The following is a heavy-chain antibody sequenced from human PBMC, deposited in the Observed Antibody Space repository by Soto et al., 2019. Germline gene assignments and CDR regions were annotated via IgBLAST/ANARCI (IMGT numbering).Heavy chain of an antibody. D-gene: IGHD1-26*01. CDR1: GFTFSSYA. CDR3: AKVAFKWELLPEGNDYFDY. V-gene: IGHV3-23*01. Sequence: GGSLRLSCAASGFTFSSYAMSWVRQAPGKGLEWVSAISGSGGSTYYADSVKGRFTISRDNSKNTLYLQMNSLRAEDTAVYYCAKVAFKWELLPEGNDYFDYWGQGTLVTVSS. CDR2: ISGSGGST. J-gene: IGHJ4*02.